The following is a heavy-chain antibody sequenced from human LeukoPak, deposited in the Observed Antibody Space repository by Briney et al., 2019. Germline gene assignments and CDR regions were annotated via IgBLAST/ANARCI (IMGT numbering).Heavy chain of an antibody. J-gene: IGHJ4*02. Sequence: PGGSLRLSCAASGFTFNNYAMSWVRQAPGKVLEWVSAITGSGGDTYHADSVKGRFTISRDNSENTLYLQMNSLRAGDTAVYYCARVAKERVGGVYYFDYWGQGTLVTVSS. D-gene: IGHD1-1*01. V-gene: IGHV3-23*01. CDR3: ARVAKERVGGVYYFDY. CDR2: ITGSGGDT. CDR1: GFTFNNYA.